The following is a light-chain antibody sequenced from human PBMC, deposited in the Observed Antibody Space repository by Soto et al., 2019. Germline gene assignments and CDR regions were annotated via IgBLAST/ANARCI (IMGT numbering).Light chain of an antibody. Sequence: QSVLTQPRSVSGSPGQSVSISCTGTSSDVGAYNYVSWYQQHPGKVPKLIIYDVYKRPSGVPDRFSGSKSGNTASLTISGLQTEDEADYYCCSCTEIYYVFGIGTKVTVL. CDR2: DVY. CDR3: CSCTEIYYV. J-gene: IGLJ1*01. V-gene: IGLV2-11*01. CDR1: SSDVGAYNY.